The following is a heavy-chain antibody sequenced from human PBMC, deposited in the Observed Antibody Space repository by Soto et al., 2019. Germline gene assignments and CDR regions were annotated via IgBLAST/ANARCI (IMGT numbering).Heavy chain of an antibody. CDR1: GGSFSGYY. J-gene: IGHJ4*02. CDR2: INHSGST. D-gene: IGHD6-13*01. CDR3: VRIDHSSSWTGIDY. V-gene: IGHV4-34*01. Sequence: PSETLSLTCAVYGGSFSGYYWSWIRQPPGKGLEWIGEINHSGSTNYNPSLKSRVTISVDTSKNQFSLKLSSVTAADTAVYYCVRIDHSSSWTGIDYWGPGTLVTVYS.